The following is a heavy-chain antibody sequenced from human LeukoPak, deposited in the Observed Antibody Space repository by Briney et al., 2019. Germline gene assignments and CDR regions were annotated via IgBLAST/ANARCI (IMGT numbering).Heavy chain of an antibody. CDR3: AREFLRSSGSY. CDR1: GFSVSSNY. J-gene: IGHJ4*02. D-gene: IGHD3-22*01. Sequence: GGSLRLSCAASGFSVSSNYMSWVRQAPGKGLEWVSVVYSDGRTYYADSVKGRFTISRDNSKNTLYLQMNSLRPEDTAVYFCAREFLRSSGSYWGRGTLVTVSS. CDR2: VYSDGRT. V-gene: IGHV3-53*01.